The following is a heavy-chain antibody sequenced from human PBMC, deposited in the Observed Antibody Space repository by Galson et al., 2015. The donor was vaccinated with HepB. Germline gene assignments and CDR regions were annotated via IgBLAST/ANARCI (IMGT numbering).Heavy chain of an antibody. D-gene: IGHD2-15*01. CDR2: ISYDGSNK. V-gene: IGHV3-30*18. CDR3: AKDGGVVVVAATYGMDV. CDR1: GFSFSNYG. Sequence: SLRLSCAASGFSFSNYGMHWVRQAPGKGLGWGAVISYDGSNKYYADSVKGRFTISRDNSKNTLYLQMNRLRAEDTAVYYCAKDGGVVVVAATYGMDVWGQGTTVTISS. J-gene: IGHJ6*02.